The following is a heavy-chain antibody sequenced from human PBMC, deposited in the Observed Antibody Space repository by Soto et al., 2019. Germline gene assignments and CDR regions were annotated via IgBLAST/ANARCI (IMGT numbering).Heavy chain of an antibody. V-gene: IGHV4-59*08. J-gene: IGHJ3*02. CDR1: GGSISSYY. CDR3: ARGVVVVAVTTGYAFDI. D-gene: IGHD2-15*01. CDR2: IYYSGST. Sequence: ASETLSLTCTVSGGSISSYYWSWIRQPPGKGLEWIGYIYYSGSTNYNPSLKSRVTISVDTSKNQFSLKLSSVTAADTAVYYCARGVVVVAVTTGYAFDIWGQGTMVTVSS.